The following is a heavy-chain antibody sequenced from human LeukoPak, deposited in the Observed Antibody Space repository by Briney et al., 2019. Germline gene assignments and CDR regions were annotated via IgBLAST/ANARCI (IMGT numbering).Heavy chain of an antibody. CDR1: GYSISSGYY. Sequence: PSETLSLTCTVSGYSISSGYYWGWIRQPPGKGLEWIGSIYHSGSTYYNPSLKSRVTISVDTSKNQFSLKLSSVTAADTAVYYCARGRQYYYDSSGFRGHAFDIWGQGTMVTVSP. D-gene: IGHD3-22*01. CDR2: IYHSGST. CDR3: ARGRQYYYDSSGFRGHAFDI. J-gene: IGHJ3*02. V-gene: IGHV4-38-2*02.